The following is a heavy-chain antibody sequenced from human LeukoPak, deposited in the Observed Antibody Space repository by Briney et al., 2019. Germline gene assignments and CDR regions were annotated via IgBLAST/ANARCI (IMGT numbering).Heavy chain of an antibody. CDR3: ARRPINCIITNCFVDY. J-gene: IGHJ4*02. V-gene: IGHV1-2*02. CDR2: MNPNSGDT. CDR1: VYTFTNFY. D-gene: IGHD2-2*01. Sequence: ASVKVSCKSSVYTFTNFYIHWVRTAPGQGLEWMGWMNPNSGDTSYAREFQDRVTMTRDTSLSTAYMELSRLRSDDTAVYFCARRPINCIITNCFVDYWGQGTLVTVSS.